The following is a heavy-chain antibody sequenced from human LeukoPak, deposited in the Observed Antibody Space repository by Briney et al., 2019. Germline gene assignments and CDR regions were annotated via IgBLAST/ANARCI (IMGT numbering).Heavy chain of an antibody. D-gene: IGHD2-15*01. Sequence: ASVKVSCKASGYTFTGYYMHWVRQAPGQGLEWMGRINPNSGGTNYAQKFQGRVTMTRDTSISTAYMELSRLRSDDTAVYYCARDQGRSGGSCYRGEYNYWGQGTLVTVSS. CDR3: ARDQGRSGGSCYRGEYNY. V-gene: IGHV1-2*06. CDR1: GYTFTGYY. CDR2: INPNSGGT. J-gene: IGHJ4*02.